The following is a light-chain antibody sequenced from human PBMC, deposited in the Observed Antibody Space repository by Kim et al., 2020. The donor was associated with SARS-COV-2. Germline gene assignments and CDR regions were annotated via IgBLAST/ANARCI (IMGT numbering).Light chain of an antibody. CDR1: SGHSTYA. J-gene: IGLJ2*01. Sequence: ASVKLTGTLCSGHSTYAIEWYKQRPEKSPRYLMKLYSDGRHVKGDGNPDRLSGSSSGPERYLTIASLQSEDEADYYCQTWGSGTVVFGGGTQLTVL. CDR2: LYSDGRH. V-gene: IGLV4-69*01. CDR3: QTWGSGTVV.